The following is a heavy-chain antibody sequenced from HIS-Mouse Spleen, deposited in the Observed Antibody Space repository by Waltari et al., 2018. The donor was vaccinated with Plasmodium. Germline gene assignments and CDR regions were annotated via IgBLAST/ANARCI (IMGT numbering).Heavy chain of an antibody. V-gene: IGHV3-30*18. CDR1: GFTVCRYG. CDR2: ISHDGSKK. J-gene: IGHJ4*02. Sequence: QVQLVESGGGVVQPGRSLGLSCAASGFTVCRYGMHWVRQAPGKGLEWVAVISHDGSKKYYADSVKGRFTISRDNSKNTLYLQMNSLRAEDTAVYYCAKDRRSSSWYVDYWGQGTLVTVSS. CDR3: AKDRRSSSWYVDY. D-gene: IGHD6-13*01.